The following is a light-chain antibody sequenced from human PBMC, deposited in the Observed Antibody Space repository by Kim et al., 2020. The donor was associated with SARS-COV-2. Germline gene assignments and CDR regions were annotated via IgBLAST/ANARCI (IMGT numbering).Light chain of an antibody. J-gene: IGLJ2*01. Sequence: QSVTISCTGTSIDVGGYNYVSWYQQHPGKAPKLMIYDVSKRPSGVPDRFSGSKSGNTASLTISGLQAEDEADYYCCSYAGSYGVVFGGGTQLTVL. CDR2: DVS. V-gene: IGLV2-11*01. CDR3: CSYAGSYGVV. CDR1: SIDVGGYNY.